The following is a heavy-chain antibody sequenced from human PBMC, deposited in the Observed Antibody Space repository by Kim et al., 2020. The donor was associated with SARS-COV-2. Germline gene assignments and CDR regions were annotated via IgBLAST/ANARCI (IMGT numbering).Heavy chain of an antibody. Sequence: GGSLRLSCAASGFTVSSNYMSWVRQAPGKGLEWVSVIYSGGSTYYADSVKGRFTISRDNSKNTLYLQMNSLRAEDTAVYYCARDLRYYDILTGYYNYYYMDVWGKGTTVTVSS. CDR3: ARDLRYYDILTGYYNYYYMDV. CDR1: GFTVSSNY. D-gene: IGHD3-9*01. J-gene: IGHJ6*03. CDR2: IYSGGST. V-gene: IGHV3-66*01.